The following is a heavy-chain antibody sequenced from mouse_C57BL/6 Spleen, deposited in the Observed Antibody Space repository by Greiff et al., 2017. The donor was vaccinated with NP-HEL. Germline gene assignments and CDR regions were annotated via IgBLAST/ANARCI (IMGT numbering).Heavy chain of an antibody. J-gene: IGHJ2*01. V-gene: IGHV1-81*01. CDR2: IYPRSGNT. CDR1: GYTFTSYG. Sequence: QVQLQQSGAELARPGASVKLSCKASGYTFTSYGISWVKQRTGQGLEWIGEIYPRSGNTYYNEKFKGKATLTADKSSSTAYMELRSLTSEDSAVYFCAREDGTTVENYFDYWGQGTTLTVSS. CDR3: AREDGTTVENYFDY. D-gene: IGHD1-1*01.